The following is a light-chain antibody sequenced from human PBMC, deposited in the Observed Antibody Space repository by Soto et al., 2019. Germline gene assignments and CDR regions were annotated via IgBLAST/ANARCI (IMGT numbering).Light chain of an antibody. CDR2: GAS. J-gene: IGKJ4*01. CDR1: QSVNSN. V-gene: IGKV3D-15*01. CDR3: QHYYNWPPLT. Sequence: EIVMTQSPATLSVSPGERATLSCRASQSVNSNLAWFQQKPGQAPRLLIYGASTRATGIPARFSGSGSGTEFTLTISSLHSDDSAVYYCQHYYNWPPLTFGGGTKVEIK.